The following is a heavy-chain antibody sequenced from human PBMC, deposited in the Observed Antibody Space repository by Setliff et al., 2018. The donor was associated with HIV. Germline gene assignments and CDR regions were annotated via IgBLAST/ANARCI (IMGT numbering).Heavy chain of an antibody. J-gene: IGHJ4*02. V-gene: IGHV4-38-2*02. CDR1: HYSISSEYY. CDR2: IYQSGST. D-gene: IGHD3-16*01. Sequence: KASETLSLTCSVSHYSISSEYYWGWFRQPPGKGLEYIGSIYQSGSTYYSPFFKSRVSMSIDTSKDQFSLRLKSLTASDTAVYYCARLDTIMLYTDCWGQGTLVTVS. CDR3: ARLDTIMLYTDC.